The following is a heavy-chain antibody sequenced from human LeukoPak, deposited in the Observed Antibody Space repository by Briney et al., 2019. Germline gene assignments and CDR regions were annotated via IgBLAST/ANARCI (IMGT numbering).Heavy chain of an antibody. J-gene: IGHJ4*02. D-gene: IGHD5-18*01. CDR2: IYYSGST. Sequence: SETLSLTCTVSSDSISSSSYYWGWIRQPPGKGLEWIGTIYYSGSTYYNPSLKSRVTISVDTSKNQFSLKLSSVTAADTAVYYCARGGSTDMDPFDYWGQGTLVTVSS. CDR3: ARGGSTDMDPFDY. V-gene: IGHV4-39*07. CDR1: SDSISSSSYY.